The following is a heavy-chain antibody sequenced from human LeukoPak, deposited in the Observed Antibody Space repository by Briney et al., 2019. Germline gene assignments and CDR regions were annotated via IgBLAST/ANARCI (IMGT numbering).Heavy chain of an antibody. V-gene: IGHV3-23*01. D-gene: IGHD3-9*01. CDR2: ITASDGSS. J-gene: IGHJ4*02. Sequence: GPSLRLSCVASGFTFTNYAMSWVRQAPGKGLEWVSAITASDGSSYYADSVKGRFTISRDNSKNTLYLQVNSLRAEDTAVYYCAKWGDYDILTGYYVPDYWGQGTLVTVSS. CDR1: GFTFTNYA. CDR3: AKWGDYDILTGYYVPDY.